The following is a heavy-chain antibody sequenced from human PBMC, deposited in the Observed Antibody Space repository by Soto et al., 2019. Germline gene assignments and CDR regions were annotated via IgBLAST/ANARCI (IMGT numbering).Heavy chain of an antibody. V-gene: IGHV1-69*13. CDR3: ARVPYDSSGYYYGFGAFDI. CDR1: GGTFSSYA. J-gene: IGHJ3*02. D-gene: IGHD3-22*01. Sequence: VKVSCKASGGTFSSYAISWLRQAPGQGLEWMGGIIPIFGTANYAQKFQGRVTITADESTSTAYMELSSLRSEDTAVYYCARVPYDSSGYYYGFGAFDIWGQGTMVTVSS. CDR2: IIPIFGTA.